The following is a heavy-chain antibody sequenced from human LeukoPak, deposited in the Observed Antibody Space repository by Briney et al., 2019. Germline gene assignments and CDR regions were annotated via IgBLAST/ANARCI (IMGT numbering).Heavy chain of an antibody. CDR1: GYTFTSYG. CDR3: ARRVAVARRDAFDI. CDR2: ISSYNGNT. Sequence: GASVKVSCKASGYTFTSYGISWVRQAPGQGLEWMGWISSYNGNTNYAQKLQGRVTVSTDTSTGTAYMELRSLRSDDTAVYYCARRVAVARRDAFDIWGQGTMVT. J-gene: IGHJ3*02. D-gene: IGHD6-19*01. V-gene: IGHV1-18*01.